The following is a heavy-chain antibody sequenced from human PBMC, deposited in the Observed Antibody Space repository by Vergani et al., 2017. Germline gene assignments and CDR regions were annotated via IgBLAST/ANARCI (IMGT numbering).Heavy chain of an antibody. V-gene: IGHV3-30*02. CDR3: AKDGRENRDYGYFDY. CDR2: IGYDGRIK. J-gene: IGHJ4*02. CDR1: GFSFNTYG. D-gene: IGHD4-17*01. Sequence: VQPVESGGGVVQPGGSLRLYCATSGFSFNTYGAHWVRQAPGKGLEWVAFIGYDGRIKYNVDSVKGRFTISRDTSKKTLSLQMRSLRADDTAVYYCAKDGRENRDYGYFDYWGQGTLATVSS.